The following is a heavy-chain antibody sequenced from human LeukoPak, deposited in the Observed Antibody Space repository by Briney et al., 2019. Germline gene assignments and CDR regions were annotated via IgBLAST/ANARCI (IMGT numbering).Heavy chain of an antibody. CDR3: ASSRIAAAGGEDY. Sequence: PSETLSLTCTVSGGSISSSSYYWGWIRQPPGKGLEWIGRIYTSGSTNYNPSLKSRVTISVDTSKNQFSLKLSSVTAADTAVYYCASSRIAAAGGEDYWGQGTLVTVSS. CDR1: GGSISSSSYY. CDR2: IYTSGST. V-gene: IGHV4-39*07. J-gene: IGHJ4*02. D-gene: IGHD6-13*01.